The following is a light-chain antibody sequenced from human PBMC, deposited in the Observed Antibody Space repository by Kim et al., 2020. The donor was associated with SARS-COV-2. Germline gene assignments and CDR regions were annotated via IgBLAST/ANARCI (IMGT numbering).Light chain of an antibody. CDR1: QSISSW. Sequence: ASVGDRVTITCRASQSISSWLAWYQQKPGKAPKLLIYDASTLESGVPSRFSGSGSGTEFTLTISSLQPDDFATDYCQQYDSYLLTFGGGTKVDIK. CDR2: DAS. J-gene: IGKJ4*01. CDR3: QQYDSYLLT. V-gene: IGKV1-5*01.